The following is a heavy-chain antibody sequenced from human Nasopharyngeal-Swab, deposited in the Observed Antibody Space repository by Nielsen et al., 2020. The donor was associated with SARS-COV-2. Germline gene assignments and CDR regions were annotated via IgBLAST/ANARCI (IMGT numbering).Heavy chain of an antibody. V-gene: IGHV4-39*01. D-gene: IGHD3-3*01. CDR2: IYYSGST. CDR1: GGSISSSSYY. J-gene: IGHJ4*02. CDR3: ARLLTIFGVVSAAIDY. Sequence: SETLSLTCTVSGGSISSSSYYWGWILPPPAKGLEWIGIIYYSGSTYYNPSLKSRVTISVDTSKNQFSLKLSSVTAADTAVYYCARLLTIFGVVSAAIDYWGQGTLVTVSS.